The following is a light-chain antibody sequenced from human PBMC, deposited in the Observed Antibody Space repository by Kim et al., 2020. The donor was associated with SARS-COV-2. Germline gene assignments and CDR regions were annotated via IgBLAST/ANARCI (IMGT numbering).Light chain of an antibody. CDR2: QDN. V-gene: IGLV3-1*01. CDR1: KLGDKY. J-gene: IGLJ2*01. CDR3: QAWDSITAL. Sequence: SSELTQPPSVSVSPGQTASIACSGNKLGDKYVSWYQQKPGQAPGLVIYQDNKRPSGTPERFSGSNSGNTATLTITGTQAMDEADYYCQAWDSITALFGGGTQLTVL.